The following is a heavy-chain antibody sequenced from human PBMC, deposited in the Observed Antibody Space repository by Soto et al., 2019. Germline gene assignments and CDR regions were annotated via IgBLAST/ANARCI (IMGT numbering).Heavy chain of an antibody. CDR1: GGSISSYY. J-gene: IGHJ4*02. CDR3: ARGFSGWYYFDY. Sequence: SETLSLTCTVSGGSISSYYWSWIRQPPGKGLEWIGYIYYSGSTDYNPSLKSRVTIPVDTSKNQFSLKLSSVTAADTAVYYCARGFSGWYYFDYWGQGTLVTVSS. CDR2: IYYSGST. V-gene: IGHV4-59*01. D-gene: IGHD6-19*01.